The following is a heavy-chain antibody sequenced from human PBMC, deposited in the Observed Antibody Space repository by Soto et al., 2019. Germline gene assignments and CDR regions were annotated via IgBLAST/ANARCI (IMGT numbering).Heavy chain of an antibody. CDR2: IYYSGST. J-gene: IGHJ4*02. CDR1: GGSISSYY. D-gene: IGHD6-19*01. CDR3: ARVHVHGLAVAGIHY. Sequence: SETLSLTCTVSGGSISSYYWSWIRQPPGKGLEWIGYIYYSGSTNYNPSLKSRVTISVDTSKNQFSLKLSSVTAADTAVYYCARVHVHGLAVAGIHYWGQGTLVTVSS. V-gene: IGHV4-59*01.